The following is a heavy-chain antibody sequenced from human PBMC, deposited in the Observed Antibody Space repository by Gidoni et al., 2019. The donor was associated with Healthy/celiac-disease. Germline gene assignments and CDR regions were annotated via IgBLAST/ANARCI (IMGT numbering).Heavy chain of an antibody. CDR3: ATGAPGLSYGDRASDYYYGMDV. CDR1: GCTFSSYA. V-gene: IGHV1-69*06. J-gene: IGHJ6*02. D-gene: IGHD4-17*01. CDR2: IIPSFGTA. Sequence: QVQLVQSGAEVKKPGSSVKVSCKDSGCTFSSYAISWVRQAPGQGLEWMGGIIPSFGTANYEQKLQGRVTISADKSTSTAYMELSSLRSEDTAGYYCATGAPGLSYGDRASDYYYGMDVGGQGTTVTVSS.